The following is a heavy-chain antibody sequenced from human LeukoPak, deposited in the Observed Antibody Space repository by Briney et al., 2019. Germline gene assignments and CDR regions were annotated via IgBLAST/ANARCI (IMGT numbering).Heavy chain of an antibody. D-gene: IGHD2-2*01. CDR2: ISSSGSTI. CDR1: GFTFSNYY. Sequence: KPAGSMRLSCAASGFTFSNYYMSWIRQAPGKGLEWVSYISSSGSTIYYADFVKGRFTISRDTAKNALYLQMNSLRAVDTAVYNCARDGRNIVVVPAAMLSEYCGQGTLFTVSS. V-gene: IGHV3-11*04. CDR3: ARDGRNIVVVPAAMLSEY. J-gene: IGHJ4*02.